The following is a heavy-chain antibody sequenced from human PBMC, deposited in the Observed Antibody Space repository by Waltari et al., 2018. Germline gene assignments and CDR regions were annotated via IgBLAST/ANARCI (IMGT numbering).Heavy chain of an antibody. V-gene: IGHV1-3*03. CDR2: INAGNGNT. Sequence: QVQLVQSGAEVKKPGASVKVSCKASGYTFTSYAMHWVRPAPGQRLEWMGWINAGNGNTKYSQEFQGRVTITRDTSASTAYMELSSLRSEDMAVYYCARAMGYGGNPGAFDYWGQGTLVTVSS. CDR3: ARAMGYGGNPGAFDY. D-gene: IGHD2-15*01. J-gene: IGHJ4*02. CDR1: GYTFTSYA.